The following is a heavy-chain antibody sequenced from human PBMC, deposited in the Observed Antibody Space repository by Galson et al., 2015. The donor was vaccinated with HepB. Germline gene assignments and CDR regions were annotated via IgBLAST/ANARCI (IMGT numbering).Heavy chain of an antibody. Sequence: SLRLSCAASGFTFSSHWMSWVRQAPGKGPEWVATIKPDGSDKNYVDSVKGRFTISRDNAKNSLFLQTNSLRAEDTAVYYCAKDADDSTYDFWSGVPPLAYWGQGTLVTVSS. CDR1: GFTFSSHW. CDR2: IKPDGSDK. V-gene: IGHV3-7*03. CDR3: AKDADDSTYDFWSGVPPLAY. J-gene: IGHJ4*02. D-gene: IGHD3-3*01.